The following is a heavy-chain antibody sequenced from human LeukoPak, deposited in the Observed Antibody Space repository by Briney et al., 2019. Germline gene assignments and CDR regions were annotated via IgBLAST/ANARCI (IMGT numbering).Heavy chain of an antibody. J-gene: IGHJ5*02. V-gene: IGHV1-2*04. Sequence: ASVKVSCKASGYTFTGYYMHWVRQAPGQGLEWMGWINPNSGGTNYAQKFQGWVTMTRDTSISTAYMELSRLRPDDTAVYYCARDGDSSSINWFDPWGQGTLVTVSS. D-gene: IGHD6-13*01. CDR3: ARDGDSSSINWFDP. CDR1: GYTFTGYY. CDR2: INPNSGGT.